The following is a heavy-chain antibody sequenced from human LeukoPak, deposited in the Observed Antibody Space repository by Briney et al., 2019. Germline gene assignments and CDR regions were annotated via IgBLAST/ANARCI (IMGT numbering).Heavy chain of an antibody. Sequence: SVKVSCKASGGTFSSYAISWVRQAPGQGLEWMGGIIPIFGTANYAQRFQGRVTITTDESTSTAYMELSSLRSEDTAVYYCAISFGSSWNTNDYYYYYYMDVWGKGTTVTVSS. V-gene: IGHV1-69*05. D-gene: IGHD6-13*01. CDR1: GGTFSSYA. CDR2: IIPIFGTA. J-gene: IGHJ6*03. CDR3: AISFGSSWNTNDYYYYYYMDV.